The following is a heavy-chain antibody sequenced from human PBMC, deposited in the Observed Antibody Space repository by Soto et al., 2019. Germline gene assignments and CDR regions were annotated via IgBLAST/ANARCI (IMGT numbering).Heavy chain of an antibody. J-gene: IGHJ2*01. CDR3: ARAMGRYFAL. CDR2: ISARGRT. D-gene: IGHD2-8*01. CDR1: GDSISNFY. V-gene: IGHV4-4*07. Sequence: QVQLQESGPGLVKPSETLSLTCTVSGDSISNFYWSWIRQPTGKGLESLGRISARGRTNYNPSLQTRVAMSLDTSKNQFSLRLTPLSVADTPVYFCARAMGRYFALLGRGTLVTVFS.